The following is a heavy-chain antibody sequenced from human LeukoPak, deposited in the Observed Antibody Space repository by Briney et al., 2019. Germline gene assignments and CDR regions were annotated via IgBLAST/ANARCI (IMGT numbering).Heavy chain of an antibody. CDR3: ARVDYYDSSGPFDY. CDR2: IWYDGSNK. Sequence: PGGSLRLSCAASGFTFSSYGMHWVRQAPGKGLEWVAVIWYDGSNKYYADSVKGRFTISRDNSKNTLYLQMNSLRAEDTAVYYCARVDYYDSSGPFDYWGQGTLVTVSS. V-gene: IGHV3-30*19. D-gene: IGHD3-22*01. J-gene: IGHJ4*02. CDR1: GFTFSSYG.